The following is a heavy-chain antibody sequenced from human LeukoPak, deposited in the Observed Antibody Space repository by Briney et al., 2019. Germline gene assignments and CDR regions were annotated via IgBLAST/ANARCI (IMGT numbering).Heavy chain of an antibody. J-gene: IGHJ4*02. CDR1: GGSISSSSYY. V-gene: IGHV4-39*07. D-gene: IGHD4-17*01. CDR2: IYYSGST. Sequence: PSETLSLTCTVSGGSISSSSYYWGWIRQPPGKGLEWIGSIYYSGSTYYNPSLKSRVTISVDTSKNQFSLKVRSVTAADTAVYYCARGEADGDHPGDFDYWGQGTLVTVSS. CDR3: ARGEADGDHPGDFDY.